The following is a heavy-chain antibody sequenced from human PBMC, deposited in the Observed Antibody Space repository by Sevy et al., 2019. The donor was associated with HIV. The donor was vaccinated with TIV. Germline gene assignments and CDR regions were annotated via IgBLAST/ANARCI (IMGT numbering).Heavy chain of an antibody. CDR3: ARRNDFDI. Sequence: PSETLSLTCTVSGGSINSDHWNWIRQSPGKGLEWIGYVYYTVGTNYNPSLKNRVTISVDRTKNQFSLKLISVTAADTAVYYCARRNDFDIWGQGTMVTVSS. CDR1: GGSINSDH. CDR2: VYYTVGT. V-gene: IGHV4-59*08. J-gene: IGHJ3*02.